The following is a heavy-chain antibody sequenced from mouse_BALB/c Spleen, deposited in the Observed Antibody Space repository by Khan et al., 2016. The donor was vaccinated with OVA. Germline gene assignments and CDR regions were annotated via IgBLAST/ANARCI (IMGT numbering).Heavy chain of an antibody. CDR2: MIYSGNT. CDR1: GDSITSGY. D-gene: IGHD2-14*01. CDR3: ARSTYRYAFVY. V-gene: IGHV3-8*02. J-gene: IGHJ3*01. Sequence: EVQLVESGPSLVKPSQTLSLTCSVTGDSITSGYWNWIRKFPGNKLEYMGYMIYSGNTYYNPSLNSRISITRHTSKNQYYLQLNSVTTEDTATYXCARSTYRYAFVYWGQGTLVTVSA.